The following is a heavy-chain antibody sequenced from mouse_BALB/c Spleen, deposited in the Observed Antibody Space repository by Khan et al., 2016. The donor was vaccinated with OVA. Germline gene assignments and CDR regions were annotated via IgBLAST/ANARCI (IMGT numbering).Heavy chain of an antibody. V-gene: IGHV1-4*01. Sequence: QVQLKESGAELAKPGASVKMSCKASGYTFTTYRMHWVKQRPGQGLEWIGYIDPSTGYTDYNQKFKDKATLTTDKSSRPAYMKLSSLTSEDSAVYSGARIGRYGICADWGQGTLVNGSA. J-gene: IGHJ3*01. CDR2: IDPSTGYT. CDR3: ARIGRYGICAD. D-gene: IGHD2-1*01. CDR1: GYTFTTYR.